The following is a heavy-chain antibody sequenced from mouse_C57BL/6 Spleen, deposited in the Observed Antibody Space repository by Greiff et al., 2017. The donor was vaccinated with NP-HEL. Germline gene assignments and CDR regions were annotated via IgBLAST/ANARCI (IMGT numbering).Heavy chain of an antibody. CDR1: GYTFTDYY. CDR2: INPNNGGT. Sequence: EVQLQQSGPELVKPGASVKISCKASGYTFTDYYMNWVKQSHGKSLEWIGDINPNNGGTSYNQKFKGKATWPVEKSSSTSYMELRSLTSEDSAVYYCARHLITTVVATHYFDYWGQGTTLTVSS. D-gene: IGHD1-1*01. CDR3: ARHLITTVVATHYFDY. J-gene: IGHJ2*01. V-gene: IGHV1-26*01.